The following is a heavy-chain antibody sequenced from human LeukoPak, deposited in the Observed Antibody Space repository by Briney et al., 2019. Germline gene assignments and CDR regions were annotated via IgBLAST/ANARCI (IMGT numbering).Heavy chain of an antibody. J-gene: IGHJ6*02. D-gene: IGHD2-2*01. Sequence: ASVKVSCKASGGTFSSYAISWVRQAPGQGLEWMGGIIPIFGTANYAQKFQGRVTITADESTSTAYMELSSLGSEDTAVYYCARRGSSTSPTYYYYYGMDVWGQGTTVTVSS. V-gene: IGHV1-69*13. CDR1: GGTFSSYA. CDR2: IIPIFGTA. CDR3: ARRGSSTSPTYYYYYGMDV.